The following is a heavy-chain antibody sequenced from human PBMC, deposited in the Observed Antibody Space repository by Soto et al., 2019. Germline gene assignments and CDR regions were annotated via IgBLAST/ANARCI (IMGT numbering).Heavy chain of an antibody. V-gene: IGHV4-39*01. D-gene: IGHD2-15*01. CDR2: TYYSGST. Sequence: TLSLTCTVSGGSISSSSYYWGWIRQPPGKGLEWIGSTYYSGSTYYNPSLKSRVTISVDTSKNQFSLKLSSVTAADTAVYYCARGDIVVVVAAPPRPNWFDPWGQGTLVTVSS. CDR1: GGSISSSSYY. J-gene: IGHJ5*02. CDR3: ARGDIVVVVAAPPRPNWFDP.